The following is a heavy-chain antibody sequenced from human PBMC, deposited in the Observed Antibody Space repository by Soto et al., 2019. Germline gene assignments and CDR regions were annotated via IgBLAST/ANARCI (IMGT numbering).Heavy chain of an antibody. D-gene: IGHD3-16*01. CDR3: AKGFADYYDYGMDI. V-gene: IGHV3-23*01. Sequence: GGSLRLSCAASGLTFSKYAMSWVRQAPGKGLEWVSTISGSGGSTYYADSVKGRFTISRDNSKNTLYLQMNSLRAEDTAVYYCAKGFADYYDYGMDIWGQGTTVTVSS. J-gene: IGHJ6*02. CDR2: ISGSGGST. CDR1: GLTFSKYA.